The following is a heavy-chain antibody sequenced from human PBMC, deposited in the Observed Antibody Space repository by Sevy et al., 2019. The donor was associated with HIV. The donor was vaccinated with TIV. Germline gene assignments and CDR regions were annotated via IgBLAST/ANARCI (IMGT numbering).Heavy chain of an antibody. Sequence: PAASVKVSCKASGGTFSSYAISWVRQAPGQGLEWMGGIIPIFGTANYAQKFQGRVTITADESTSTAYMELSSLRSEDTAVYYCAAPYYYDSSGYYLDYRGQGTLVTVSS. CDR2: IIPIFGTA. J-gene: IGHJ4*02. V-gene: IGHV1-69*13. CDR1: GGTFSSYA. D-gene: IGHD3-22*01. CDR3: AAPYYYDSSGYYLDY.